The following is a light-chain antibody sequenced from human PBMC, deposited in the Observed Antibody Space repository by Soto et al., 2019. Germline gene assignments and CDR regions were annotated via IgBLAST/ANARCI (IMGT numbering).Light chain of an antibody. CDR2: DGN. CDR3: SSYTSRSTWV. CDR1: SSDVGGYNY. V-gene: IGLV2-14*01. Sequence: QSALTQPASVSGSPGQSITISCTGTSSDVGGYNYDSWYQQHPGKAPKLMMYDGNNRPSGVSNRFSGSKSGNTASLTISGLHSEYVADYYCSSYTSRSTWVFVGGTKLTVL. J-gene: IGLJ3*02.